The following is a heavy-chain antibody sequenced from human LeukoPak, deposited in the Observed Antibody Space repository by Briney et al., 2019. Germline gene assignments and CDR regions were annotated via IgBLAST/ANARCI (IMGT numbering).Heavy chain of an antibody. CDR3: ARDGSGYDYPHYDY. CDR2: ISSSGSTI. J-gene: IGHJ4*02. D-gene: IGHD5-12*01. Sequence: QPGGSLRLSCAASGFTFSSYEMNWVRQAPGKGLEWVSYISSSGSTIYYADSVKGRFTISRDNAKNSLYQQMNSLRAEDTALYYCARDGSGYDYPHYDYWGQGTLVTVSS. V-gene: IGHV3-48*03. CDR1: GFTFSSYE.